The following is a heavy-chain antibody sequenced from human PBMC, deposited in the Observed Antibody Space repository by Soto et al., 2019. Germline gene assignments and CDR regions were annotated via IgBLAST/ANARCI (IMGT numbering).Heavy chain of an antibody. Sequence: SETLSLTCTVSGGSISSYYVSWILQSAGKGLEWIGRIDTSGTTNYNPSLKSRVTMSVDASKNHFSLNLSSVTAADTAVYYCARGPRGYVYYHGMDVWGQGTTVTAP. D-gene: IGHD3-10*01. CDR3: ARGPRGYVYYHGMDV. V-gene: IGHV4-4*07. CDR2: IDTSGTT. J-gene: IGHJ6*02. CDR1: GGSISSYY.